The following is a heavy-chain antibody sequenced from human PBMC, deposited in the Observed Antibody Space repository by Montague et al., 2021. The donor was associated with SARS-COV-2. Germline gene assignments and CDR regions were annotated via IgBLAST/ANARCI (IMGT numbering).Heavy chain of an antibody. J-gene: IGHJ4*02. Sequence: SETLSLTCSVSGFSISSGYYWGWIRQTPGKGLEWIGSRYQNGATXYSPSLKRPLTILLDTSKNQFSLSLTSVTAADTAVYYCARSGVGIFDFSYFDSWGQGSLVIVSS. CDR2: RYQNGAT. CDR1: GFSISSGYY. CDR3: ARSGVGIFDFSYFDS. D-gene: IGHD3-3*01. V-gene: IGHV4-38-2*02.